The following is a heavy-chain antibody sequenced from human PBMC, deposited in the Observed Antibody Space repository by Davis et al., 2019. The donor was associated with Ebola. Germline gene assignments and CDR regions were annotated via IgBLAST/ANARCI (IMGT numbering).Heavy chain of an antibody. CDR3: ARSILYGGTNWLDP. J-gene: IGHJ5*02. V-gene: IGHV4-34*01. Sequence: GSLRLSCAVYGGSFSASSWTWIRQPPGKGLEWIGEINHSGRTNYKPSLRSRVTMSLDTSKKQFSLKWSSVTAADTAVYYRARSILYGGTNWLDPWGQGTLVAVSS. CDR1: GGSFSASS. D-gene: IGHD2/OR15-2a*01. CDR2: INHSGRT.